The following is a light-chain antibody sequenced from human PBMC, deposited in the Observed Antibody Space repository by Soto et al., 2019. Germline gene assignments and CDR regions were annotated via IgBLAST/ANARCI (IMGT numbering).Light chain of an antibody. CDR3: SSYTSLSTLV. V-gene: IGLV2-14*01. Sequence: QSVLTQPASVSGSPGQSITISCSGTSSDVGAFNYVSWYQHHPGKAPKLLIYEVTNRPSGVSNRFSGSKPGNTASLTISGLHAEDEADYYCSSYTSLSTLVFGTGTKVTVL. CDR2: EVT. CDR1: SSDVGAFNY. J-gene: IGLJ1*01.